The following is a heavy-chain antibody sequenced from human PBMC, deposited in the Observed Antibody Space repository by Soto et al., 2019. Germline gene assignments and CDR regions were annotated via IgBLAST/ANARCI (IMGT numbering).Heavy chain of an antibody. J-gene: IGHJ4*02. CDR2: IYYSGST. Sequence: SETLSLTCTVSGGSISSGDYYWSWIRQPPGKGLEWIGYIYYSGSTYYNPSLKSRVTISVDTSKNQFSLKLSSVTAADTAVYYCARVRTITERWLQLYYFDYWGQGTLVTVSS. CDR3: ARVRTITERWLQLYYFDY. D-gene: IGHD1-1*01. CDR1: GGSISSGDYY. V-gene: IGHV4-30-4*01.